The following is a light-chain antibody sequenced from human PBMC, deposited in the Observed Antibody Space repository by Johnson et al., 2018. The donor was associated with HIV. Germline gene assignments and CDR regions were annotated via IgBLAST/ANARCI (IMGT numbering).Light chain of an antibody. V-gene: IGLV1-51*02. CDR2: ENN. CDR1: SSNIGNNF. J-gene: IGLJ1*01. CDR3: GTWDSSLSALCV. Sequence: HSVLTQPPSVSAAPGQKVTISCSGSSSNIGNNFVSWYQQLPGTAPKLLIYENNKRPSGIPDRFSGSKSGTSATLGITGLQTGDEADYYCGTWDSSLSALCVFGTGTKVTVL.